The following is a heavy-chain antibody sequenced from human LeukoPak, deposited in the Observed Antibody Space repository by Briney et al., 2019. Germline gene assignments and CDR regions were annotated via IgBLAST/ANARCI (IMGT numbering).Heavy chain of an antibody. CDR2: IYYLGST. CDR3: ARASAWYSSSWYSFSD. CDR1: GGSMNSYY. J-gene: IGHJ4*02. D-gene: IGHD6-13*01. Sequence: SETLSLTCTVSGGSMNSYYWSWVRQPPGKGLEWIAYIYYLGSTSYSPSLRGRGSISVDTSKNQFSLNLNSVTAADTAVYYCARASAWYSSSWYSFSDWGQGTLVTVSS. V-gene: IGHV4-59*01.